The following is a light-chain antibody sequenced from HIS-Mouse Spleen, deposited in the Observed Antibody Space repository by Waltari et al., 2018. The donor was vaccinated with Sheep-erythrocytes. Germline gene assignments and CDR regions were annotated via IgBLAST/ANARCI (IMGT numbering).Light chain of an antibody. CDR3: CSYAGSYNHV. V-gene: IGLV2-11*01. Sequence: QSALTPPLSVSQSPGHSVTISRTCTSRAADGSSYGSLYPQHTATAPKAMVYDVSKRPSGVPDRFSCSKSGNTASLTISGLQAEDEADYYCCSYAGSYNHVFATGTKVTVL. CDR2: DVS. J-gene: IGLJ1*01. CDR1: SRAADGSSY.